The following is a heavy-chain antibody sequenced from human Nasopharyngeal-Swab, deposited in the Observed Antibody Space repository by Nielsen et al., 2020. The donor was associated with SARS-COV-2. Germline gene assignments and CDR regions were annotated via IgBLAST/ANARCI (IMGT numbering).Heavy chain of an antibody. J-gene: IGHJ4*02. CDR2: ITSGNSV. CDR3: ARERGGGYGDY. Sequence: GESLKISCATSGFTFSPYTMTWVRQAPGKGLQWISYITSGNSVQYADSVRGRFTISRDNAKNSLDLQMNSLTAEDTAVYYCARERGGGYGDYWGLGTLVTVSS. V-gene: IGHV3-48*04. D-gene: IGHD5-12*01. CDR1: GFTFSPYT.